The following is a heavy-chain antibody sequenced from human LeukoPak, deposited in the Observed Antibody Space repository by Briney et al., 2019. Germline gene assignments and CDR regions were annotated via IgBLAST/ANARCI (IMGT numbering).Heavy chain of an antibody. V-gene: IGHV4-39*01. J-gene: IGHJ4*02. Sequence: PSETLSLTCTVSGGSISSSSYYWGWIRQPPGRGLEWIGSIYYSGNTYYNPSLKSPVTISVDTSKNQCSLKLSPVVAADTAVYYCARQQPELDYWGQGTLVTVSS. CDR3: ARQQPELDY. CDR1: GGSISSSSYY. CDR2: IYYSGNT. D-gene: IGHD1-14*01.